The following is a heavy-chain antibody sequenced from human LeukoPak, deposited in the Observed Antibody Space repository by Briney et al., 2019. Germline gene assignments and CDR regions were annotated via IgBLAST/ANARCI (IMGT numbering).Heavy chain of an antibody. CDR3: ARVIWFGELSFDH. CDR2: IYISGST. J-gene: IGHJ4*02. D-gene: IGHD3-10*01. CDR1: AGSISSGSHY. V-gene: IGHV4-61*02. Sequence: SETLSLTCTVSAGSISSGSHYWTWIRQPAGKGLEWIGRIYISGSTNYNASLKSRVTISVDTSKNQFSLKLSSVTAADTAVYYCARVIWFGELSFDHWGQGTLVTVSS.